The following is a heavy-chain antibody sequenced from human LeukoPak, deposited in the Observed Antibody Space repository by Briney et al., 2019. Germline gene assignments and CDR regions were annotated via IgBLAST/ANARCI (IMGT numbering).Heavy chain of an antibody. V-gene: IGHV3-48*01. Sequence: GGSLRLSCAASGFTFSSYSMNWVRQAPGQGLEWVSYISSSSSTIYYADSVKGRFTISRDNAKNSLYLQMNSLRAEDTAVYYCAREVEMATISRGDFDYWGQGTLVTVSS. J-gene: IGHJ4*02. CDR3: AREVEMATISRGDFDY. CDR2: ISSSSSTI. CDR1: GFTFSSYS. D-gene: IGHD5-24*01.